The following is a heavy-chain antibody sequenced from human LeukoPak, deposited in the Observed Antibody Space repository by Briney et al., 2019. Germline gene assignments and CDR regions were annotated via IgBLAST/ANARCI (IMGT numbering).Heavy chain of an antibody. CDR3: ARRSGYDTLDY. V-gene: IGHV4-59*08. J-gene: IGHJ4*02. Sequence: PSETLSLTCTVSGGSISTYYWSWIRQPPGKGLQWIGYIDYSGSTKYNPSLKSRVTISVDTSKNQFSLKLSSVTAADTAVYYCARRSGYDTLDYWGQGTLVTVSS. CDR2: IDYSGST. CDR1: GGSISTYY. D-gene: IGHD5-12*01.